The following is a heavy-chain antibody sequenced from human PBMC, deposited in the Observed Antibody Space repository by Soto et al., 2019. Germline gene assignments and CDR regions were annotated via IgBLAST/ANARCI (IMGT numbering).Heavy chain of an antibody. CDR3: ARVVLYYNWFDP. CDR2: ISSSSSYI. J-gene: IGHJ5*02. V-gene: IGHV3-21*01. Sequence: PGGSLRLSCAASGFTFSSYSMNWVRQAPGKGLEWVSSISSSSSYIYYADSVKGRFTIPRDNAKNSLYLQMNSLRAEDTAVYYCARVVLYYNWFDPWGQGALVTVSS. D-gene: IGHD2-8*01. CDR1: GFTFSSYS.